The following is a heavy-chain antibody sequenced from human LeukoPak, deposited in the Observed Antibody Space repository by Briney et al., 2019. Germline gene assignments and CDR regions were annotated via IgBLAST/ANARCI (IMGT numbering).Heavy chain of an antibody. CDR1: GGSFSGYY. D-gene: IGHD2-2*02. J-gene: IGHJ5*02. CDR3: ARRTGVVVPAAIPKRGNWFDP. CDR2: INHSGST. V-gene: IGHV4-34*01. Sequence: PSETLSLTCAVYGGSFSGYYWSWIRQPPGKGLEWIGEINHSGSTNYNPSLKSRVTISVDTSKNQFSLKLSSVTAAGTAVYYCARRTGVVVPAAIPKRGNWFDPWGQGTLVTVSS.